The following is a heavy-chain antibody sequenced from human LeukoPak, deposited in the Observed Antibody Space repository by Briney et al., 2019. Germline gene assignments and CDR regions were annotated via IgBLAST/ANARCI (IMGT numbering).Heavy chain of an antibody. CDR3: STGPTRISMIRGVVITDY. CDR1: GFIFSSFP. CDR2: IKSKTDGGTT. V-gene: IGHV3-15*01. D-gene: IGHD3-10*01. Sequence: NPGGSLRLSCAASGFIFSSFPMNWVRQAPGKGLEWVGRIKSKTDGGTTDCAAPVKGRFTISRDDSKNTLYLQMNRLKTEDTAVYYCSTGPTRISMIRGVVITDYWGQGTLVTVSS. J-gene: IGHJ4*02.